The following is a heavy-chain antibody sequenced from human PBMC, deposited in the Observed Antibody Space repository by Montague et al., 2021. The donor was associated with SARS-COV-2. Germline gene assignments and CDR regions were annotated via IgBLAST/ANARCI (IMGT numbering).Heavy chain of an antibody. D-gene: IGHD3-9*01. CDR1: GFTFREYY. Sequence: SLRLSCAASGFTFREYYMSWIRQAPGKGLEGVSYISSSSSYTNYADSVKGRFTISRDNAKNSLYLQMNSLRAEDTAVYYCARADILTGYHYWYFDLWGRGTLVTVSS. CDR3: ARADILTGYHYWYFDL. CDR2: ISSSSSYT. J-gene: IGHJ2*01. V-gene: IGHV3-11*05.